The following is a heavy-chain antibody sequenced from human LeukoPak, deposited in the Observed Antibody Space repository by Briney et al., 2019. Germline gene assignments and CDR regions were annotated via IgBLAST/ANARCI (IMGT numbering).Heavy chain of an antibody. D-gene: IGHD2-15*01. J-gene: IGHJ4*02. V-gene: IGHV1-46*01. Sequence: ASVKVSCKASGYTFTSYGISWVRQAPGQGLEWMGIINPSGGSTGYAQKFKGRVTMTRDTSTRTAYMELSSLRSEDTAVFYCVRVSCSGGSCYSSLDYWGQGTLVTVSS. CDR2: INPSGGST. CDR1: GYTFTSYG. CDR3: VRVSCSGGSCYSSLDY.